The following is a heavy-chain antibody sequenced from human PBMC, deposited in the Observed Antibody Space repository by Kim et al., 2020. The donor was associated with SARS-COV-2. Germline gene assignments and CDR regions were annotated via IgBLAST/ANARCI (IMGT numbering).Heavy chain of an antibody. CDR1: GFTFDDYA. CDR2: ISWNSGSI. V-gene: IGHV3-9*01. J-gene: IGHJ4*02. CDR3: ATARSRLGELSSFDY. D-gene: IGHD3-16*02. Sequence: GGSLRLSCAASGFTFDDYAMHWVRQPPGKGLEWVSGISWNSGSIGYADSVKGRFTISRDNAKNSLYLQMNSLRAEDTALYYCATARSRLGELSSFDYWGQGTLGTVSS.